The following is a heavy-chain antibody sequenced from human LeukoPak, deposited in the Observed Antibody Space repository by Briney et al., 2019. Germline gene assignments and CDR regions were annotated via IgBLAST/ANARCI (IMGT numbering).Heavy chain of an antibody. D-gene: IGHD4-17*01. V-gene: IGHV3-23*01. CDR2: ISGSGGST. CDR3: AKEGYLTVTTAVYDY. J-gene: IGHJ4*02. CDR1: GFTLSSYA. Sequence: GGSLRLSCAASGFTLSSYAKSWVRQAPGKGLEGVSAISGSGGSTYYADSVKGRFTISRDNSKITLYLQMNRLRSGVRAVDYCAKEGYLTVTTAVYDYWGQGTLVTVSS.